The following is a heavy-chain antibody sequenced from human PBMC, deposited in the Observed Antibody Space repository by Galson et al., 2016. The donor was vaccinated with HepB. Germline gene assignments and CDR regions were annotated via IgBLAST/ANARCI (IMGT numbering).Heavy chain of an antibody. CDR2: IYNSGST. CDR1: GGSISTYY. V-gene: IGHV4-59*06. J-gene: IGHJ6*02. D-gene: IGHD3-10*01. Sequence: ETLSLTCTVSGGSISTYYWSWIRQAPGKGLEWLGYIYNSGSTFYNPYHKSRVTISGDPSKNQFSLKLTSGTAADTAVYYCARAPRDYGSGTYYNTFSRGMDVWGQGTTVTVSS. CDR3: ARAPRDYGSGTYYNTFSRGMDV.